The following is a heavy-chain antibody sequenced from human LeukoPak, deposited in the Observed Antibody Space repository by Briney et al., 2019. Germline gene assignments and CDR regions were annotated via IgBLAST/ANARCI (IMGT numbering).Heavy chain of an antibody. CDR2: INHSGST. CDR1: GGSFSGYY. CDR3: ARDDADNWNDEYYFDY. D-gene: IGHD1-1*01. V-gene: IGHV4-34*01. Sequence: SETLSLTCAVYGGSFSGYYWSWIRQPPGKGLEWIGEINHSGSTNYNPSLKSRVTISVDTSKNQFSLKLSSVTAADTAVYYCARDDADNWNDEYYFDYWGQGTLVTVSS. J-gene: IGHJ4*02.